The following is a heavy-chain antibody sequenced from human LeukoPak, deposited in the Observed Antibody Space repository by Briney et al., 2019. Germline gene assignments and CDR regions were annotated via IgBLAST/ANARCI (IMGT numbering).Heavy chain of an antibody. V-gene: IGHV3-9*01. CDR2: ISWNSGSI. J-gene: IGHJ4*02. CDR1: GFTFDDYA. CDR3: AKDISAVAAATFDY. Sequence: GGSLRPSCAASGFTFDDYAMHWVRQAPGKGLEWVSGISWNSGSIGYADSVKGRFTISRDNAKNSLYLQMNSLRAEDTALYYCAKDISAVAAATFDYWGQGTLVTVSS. D-gene: IGHD6-19*01.